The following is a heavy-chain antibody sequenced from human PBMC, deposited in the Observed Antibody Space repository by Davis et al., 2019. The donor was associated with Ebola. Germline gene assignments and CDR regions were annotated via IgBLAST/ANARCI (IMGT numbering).Heavy chain of an antibody. CDR3: ASGGYSGYDGYFDD. V-gene: IGHV4-34*01. CDR1: GFTFSDYY. D-gene: IGHD5-12*01. CDR2: IYYSGST. Sequence: MPGGSLRLSCAASGFTFSDYYMSWIRQPPGKGLEWIGTIYYSGSTDYNPSLESRVTISADTSKNQFSLKLTSVTAADTAVYYCASGGYSGYDGYFDDWGQGTLVTVSS. J-gene: IGHJ4*02.